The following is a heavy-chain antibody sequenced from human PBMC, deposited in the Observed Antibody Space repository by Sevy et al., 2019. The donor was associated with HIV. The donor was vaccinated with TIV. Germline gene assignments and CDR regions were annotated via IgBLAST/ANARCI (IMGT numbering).Heavy chain of an antibody. D-gene: IGHD3-10*01. CDR2: ISTGTDHI. V-gene: IGHV3-21*05. J-gene: IGHJ4*02. CDR1: GYTFPAFS. CDR3: VRRGVDAYNVYFDL. Sequence: GGSLRLSCTASGYTFPAFSFNWVRQAPGKGLEWLSYISTGTDHIYYADSAKGRFTISRDDAKNSVYLEMKSLRDQETAVYYCVRRGVDAYNVYFDLWGQGTLVTVSS.